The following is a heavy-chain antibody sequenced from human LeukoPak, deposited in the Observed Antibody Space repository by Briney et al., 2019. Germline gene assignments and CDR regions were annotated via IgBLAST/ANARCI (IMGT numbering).Heavy chain of an antibody. CDR3: ARESTRYYYGSGSYMLDY. Sequence: GGSLRLSCAASGFTFSSYGMNWVRQAPGKGLEWVSYISSSGSTIYYADSVKGRFTISRDNAKNSLYLQMNSLRAEDTAVYYCARESTRYYYGSGSYMLDYWGQGTLVTVSS. CDR2: ISSSGSTI. V-gene: IGHV3-48*04. J-gene: IGHJ4*02. CDR1: GFTFSSYG. D-gene: IGHD3-10*01.